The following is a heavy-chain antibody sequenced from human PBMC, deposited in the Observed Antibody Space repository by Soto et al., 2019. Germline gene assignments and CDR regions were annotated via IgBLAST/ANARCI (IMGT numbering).Heavy chain of an antibody. J-gene: IGHJ6*02. Sequence: PSETLSLTCTVSGGSISSGGYYWSWIRQHPGKGLEWIGYIYYSGSTYYNPSLKSRVTISVDTSKNQFSLKLSSVTAADTAVYYCARITMVRGVMGYYGMDVWGQGTTVTVSS. CDR2: IYYSGST. V-gene: IGHV4-31*03. CDR1: GGSISSGGYY. CDR3: ARITMVRGVMGYYGMDV. D-gene: IGHD3-10*01.